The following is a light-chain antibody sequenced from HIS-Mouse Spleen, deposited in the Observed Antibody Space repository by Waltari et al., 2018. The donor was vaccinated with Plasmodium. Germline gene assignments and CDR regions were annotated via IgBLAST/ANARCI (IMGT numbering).Light chain of an antibody. CDR3: QQYKSYYT. CDR1: QSISSW. J-gene: IGKJ2*01. V-gene: IGKV1-5*03. CDR2: KAS. Sequence: DIQMTQSPSTLSASVGARVTITCRASQSISSWLAWYQQKPGKAPKILIYKASSLESGVPSRFSGSGSGTEFTLTISSLQPDDFATYYCQQYKSYYTFGQGTKLEIK.